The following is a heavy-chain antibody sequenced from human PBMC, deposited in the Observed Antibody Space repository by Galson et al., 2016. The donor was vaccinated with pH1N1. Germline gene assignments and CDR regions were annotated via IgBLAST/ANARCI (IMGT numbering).Heavy chain of an antibody. J-gene: IGHJ5*02. CDR3: ARDHGFGSENMGDWFDP. Sequence: SETLSLTCTVSGGSISSSSYYWGWIRQPPGKGLEWIGSIYYSGSTHYNPSLKSRVTMSVDTSKNQFSLKLSSVTAADTAVYYCARDHGFGSENMGDWFDPWGQGTLVTVSS. V-gene: IGHV4-39*07. CDR2: IYYSGST. CDR1: GGSISSSSYY. D-gene: IGHD3-10*01.